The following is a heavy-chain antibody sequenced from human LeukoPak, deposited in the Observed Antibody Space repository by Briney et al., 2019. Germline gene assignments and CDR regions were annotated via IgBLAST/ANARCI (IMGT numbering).Heavy chain of an antibody. CDR3: AGYYYDTSGYYRWGFDY. CDR1: GFTFSTYA. V-gene: IGHV3-23*01. J-gene: IGHJ4*02. Sequence: GGSLRLSCAASGFTFSTYAMSWVRQAPGKRLEWVSVISGSGGNTYYAGSVKGRFTISRDDSKNTLYLQMNSLRAEDTAVYYCAGYYYDTSGYYRWGFDYWGQGTLVTVSS. D-gene: IGHD3-22*01. CDR2: ISGSGGNT.